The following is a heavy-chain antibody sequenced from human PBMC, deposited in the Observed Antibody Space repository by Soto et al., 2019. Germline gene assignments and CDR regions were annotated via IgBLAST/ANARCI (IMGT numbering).Heavy chain of an antibody. CDR2: ISGDGVTT. Sequence: EVQLVESGGDLVQRGGSLRLSCAASGFPFSSYWMHWVRHTPGKGLDWVARISGDGVTTYYADSVTGRFTVSRDNAKNSLSLQISGLRAEDTAVYYSAREYYLLLDGYSTDYWGQGTLVSVSS. CDR3: AREYYLLLDGYSTDY. D-gene: IGHD5-18*01. J-gene: IGHJ4*02. V-gene: IGHV3-74*01. CDR1: GFPFSSYW.